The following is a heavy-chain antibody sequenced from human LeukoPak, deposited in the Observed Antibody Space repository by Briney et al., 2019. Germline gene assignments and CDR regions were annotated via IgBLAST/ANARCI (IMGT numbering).Heavy chain of an antibody. CDR2: ISSSSSYI. CDR3: ARDKSIAAEVSFDY. D-gene: IGHD6-13*01. J-gene: IGHJ4*02. CDR1: GFTFSSYS. V-gene: IGHV3-21*01. Sequence: GGSLRLSCAASGFTFSSYSMNWVRQAPGKGLEWVSSISSSSSYIYYADSVKGRFTISRDNAKNSLYLQMNSLRAEDTAVYYCARDKSIAAEVSFDYWGQGTLVTVSS.